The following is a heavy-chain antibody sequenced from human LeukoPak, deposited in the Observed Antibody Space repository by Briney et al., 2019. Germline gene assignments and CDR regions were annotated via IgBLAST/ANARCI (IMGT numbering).Heavy chain of an antibody. CDR2: ISSSSSTI. CDR1: GLTFSSYS. D-gene: IGHD3-22*01. Sequence: GGSLRLSRAASGLTFSSYSMNWVRQAPGKGLEWVSYISSSSSTIYYADSVKGRFTISRDNAKNSLYLQMNSLRAEDTAVYYCARIGDRDYYDGSGSSAYWGQGTLVTVSS. J-gene: IGHJ4*02. CDR3: ARIGDRDYYDGSGSSAY. V-gene: IGHV3-48*04.